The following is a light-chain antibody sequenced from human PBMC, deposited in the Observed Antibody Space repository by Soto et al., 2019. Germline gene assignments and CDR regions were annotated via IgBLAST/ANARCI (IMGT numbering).Light chain of an antibody. CDR1: TGAVTSTYH. V-gene: IGLV7-43*01. J-gene: IGLJ1*01. CDR3: LLYYGGARV. Sequence: QAVVTQEPSLTVSPGGTVTLTCASSTGAVTSTYHPNWFQQKPGQAPRALIYSASYKHSWTPARFSGSLLGGKAALTLSGVQTEDEAEYYCLLYYGGARVFGSGTKLTVL. CDR2: SAS.